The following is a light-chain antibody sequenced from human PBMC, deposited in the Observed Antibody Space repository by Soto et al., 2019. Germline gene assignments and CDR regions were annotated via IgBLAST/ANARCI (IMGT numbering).Light chain of an antibody. CDR2: DXS. V-gene: IGKV1-39*01. CDR3: QQSYSTPRS. CDR1: ESISSC. Sequence: IQMPESPPYLSACLXDRVAITCLASESISSCLNXXQQXXGXAPKXXXDDXSSLQRGGPSRFSGSGSGTDFTLTISSLQPEDFATYYCQQSYSTPRSFGQGTRLEIK. J-gene: IGKJ5*01.